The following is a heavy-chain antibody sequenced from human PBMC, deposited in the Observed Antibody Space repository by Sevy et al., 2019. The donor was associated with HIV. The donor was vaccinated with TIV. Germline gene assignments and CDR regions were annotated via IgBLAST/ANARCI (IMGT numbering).Heavy chain of an antibody. Sequence: GGSLRLSCTGSGFIYGDYAINWVRRAPEKGLEWLGCSRRKAYGGSTQYAASVKGSFTISRDDSKSIAYLQMNSLKTEDTAVYYCTRGASVNILSPWDYWGQGTLVTVSS. CDR1: GFIYGDYA. D-gene: IGHD3-3*02. CDR2: SRRKAYGGST. J-gene: IGHJ4*02. V-gene: IGHV3-49*04. CDR3: TRGASVNILSPWDY.